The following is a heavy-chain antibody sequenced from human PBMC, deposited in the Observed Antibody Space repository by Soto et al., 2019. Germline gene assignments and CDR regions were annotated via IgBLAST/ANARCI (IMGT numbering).Heavy chain of an antibody. Sequence: PSETLSLTCAVSGGSISSGGYSWSWIRQPPGKGLEWIGYIYHSGSTYYNPSLKSRVTISVDRSKNQFSLKLSPVTAADTAVYYCARVGSSWYFDWFDPWGQGTLVTVSS. CDR3: ARVGSSWYFDWFDP. J-gene: IGHJ5*02. V-gene: IGHV4-30-2*01. D-gene: IGHD6-13*01. CDR1: GGSISSGGYS. CDR2: IYHSGST.